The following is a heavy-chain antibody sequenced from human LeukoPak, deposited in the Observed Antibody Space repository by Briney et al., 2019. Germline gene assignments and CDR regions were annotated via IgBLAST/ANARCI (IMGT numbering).Heavy chain of an antibody. V-gene: IGHV1-18*01. CDR1: GYTFTSYG. CDR2: INTYNANT. Sequence: ASVKVSCKASGYTFTSYGISWVRQAPGQGLQWMGWINTYNANTEYAQSLQGRATMTIDTATATAYLEVRSLISDDTAVYYCARDLGEGAKRDLDFWGQGTLVTVSS. D-gene: IGHD1-26*01. J-gene: IGHJ4*02. CDR3: ARDLGEGAKRDLDF.